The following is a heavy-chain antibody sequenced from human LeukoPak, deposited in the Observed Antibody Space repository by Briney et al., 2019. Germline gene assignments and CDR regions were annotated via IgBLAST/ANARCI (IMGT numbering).Heavy chain of an antibody. D-gene: IGHD6-6*01. J-gene: IGHJ5*02. CDR1: GYTFTGYY. Sequence: GASVKVSCKASGYTFTGYYMHWVRQAPGQGLEWMGWINPNSGGTNYAQKFQGGVTMTRDTSISTAYMELSRLRSDDTAVYYCARGPRIAARFRVWFDPWGQGTLVTVSS. CDR3: ARGPRIAARFRVWFDP. V-gene: IGHV1-2*02. CDR2: INPNSGGT.